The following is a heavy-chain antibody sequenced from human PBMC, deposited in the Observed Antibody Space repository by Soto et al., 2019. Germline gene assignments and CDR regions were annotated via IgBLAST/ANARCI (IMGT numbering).Heavy chain of an antibody. CDR2: ISSSSAYI. D-gene: IGHD2-2*01. CDR1: GFNFSDFI. Sequence: MXLSCALSGFNFSDFIINWVLQAPVKGLEWVSSISSSSAYIYYADSVKGRFTISKDNAKRSLYLQMHSLRDEDTAVYYCAREKTNQLLGGRFGMDVWGQGTTVTVSS. V-gene: IGHV3-21*01. CDR3: AREKTNQLLGGRFGMDV. J-gene: IGHJ6*02.